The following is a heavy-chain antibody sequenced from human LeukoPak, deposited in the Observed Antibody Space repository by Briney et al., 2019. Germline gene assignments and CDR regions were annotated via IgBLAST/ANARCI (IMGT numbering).Heavy chain of an antibody. J-gene: IGHJ4*02. CDR2: ISSSSSII. V-gene: IGHV3-48*01. Sequence: GSLRLSCAASGFTFSSYSMNWVRQAPGKGLEWVSYISSSSSIIYYADSVKGRFTISRENAKDSLYLQMNSLRAGDAAVYYCARGCYTSGWYTFDYWGQGTLVTVSS. CDR3: ARGCYTSGWYTFDY. D-gene: IGHD6-19*01. CDR1: GFTFSSYS.